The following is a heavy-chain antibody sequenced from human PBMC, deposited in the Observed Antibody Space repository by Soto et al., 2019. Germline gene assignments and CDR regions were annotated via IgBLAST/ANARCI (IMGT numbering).Heavy chain of an antibody. V-gene: IGHV1-2*02. Sequence: VSSVKVSCKASGYTFTGYYMHWVRQSPGRRLEWMGWINPNSGGTNYAQKFQGRVTMTRDTSISTAYMELSRLRSDDTAVYYCAREDTFYDSSDYYHRGWLAPSGQGTLDPVSS. D-gene: IGHD3-22*01. CDR2: INPNSGGT. CDR3: AREDTFYDSSDYYHRGWLAP. CDR1: GYTFTGYY. J-gene: IGHJ5*02.